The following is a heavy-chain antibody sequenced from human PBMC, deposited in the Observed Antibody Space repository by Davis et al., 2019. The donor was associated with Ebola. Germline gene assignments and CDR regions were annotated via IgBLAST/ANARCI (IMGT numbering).Heavy chain of an antibody. Sequence: GESLKISCAASGFTFSSYGMHWVRQAPGKGLEWVANIKQDGSEKYYVDSVKGRFTISRDNAKNSLYLQMNSLRAEDTAVFYCARPMTTITGPLDYWGRGTLVSVSS. CDR1: GFTFSSYG. J-gene: IGHJ4*02. CDR3: ARPMTTITGPLDY. CDR2: IKQDGSEK. D-gene: IGHD4-11*01. V-gene: IGHV3-7*01.